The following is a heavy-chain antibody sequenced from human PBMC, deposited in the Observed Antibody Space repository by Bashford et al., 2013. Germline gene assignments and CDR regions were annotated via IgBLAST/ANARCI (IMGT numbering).Heavy chain of an antibody. CDR3: ARVGYSSPVDY. D-gene: IGHD6-19*01. CDR1: GFTFSSYG. J-gene: IGHJ4*02. CDR2: IGNKAYSSTT. V-gene: IGHV3-72*01. Sequence: GGSLRLSCAASGFTFSSYGMHWVRQAPGKGLEWVGRIGNKAYSSTTEYAASVKGRFIVSRDDSRNSLYLQMNSLKTEDTAVYYCARVGYSSPVDYWGQGTLVTVSS.